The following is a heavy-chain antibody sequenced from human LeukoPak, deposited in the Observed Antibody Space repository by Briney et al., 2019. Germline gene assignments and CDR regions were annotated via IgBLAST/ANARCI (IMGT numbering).Heavy chain of an antibody. CDR1: GYSFTSYW. J-gene: IGHJ1*01. V-gene: IGHV5-51*01. CDR2: IYPGDSDT. CDR3: ARWGARAEYFQH. D-gene: IGHD3-16*01. Sequence: GESLKISCKGSGYSFTSYWNDWVRQRPGKGLGVMGIIYPGDSDTRYSPSFQGQVTISADKSISTAYLQWSSLKASDTAMYYCARWGARAEYFQHWGQGTLVTVSS.